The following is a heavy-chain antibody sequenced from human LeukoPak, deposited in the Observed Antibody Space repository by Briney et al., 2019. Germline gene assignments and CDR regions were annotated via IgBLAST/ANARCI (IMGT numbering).Heavy chain of an antibody. CDR3: AKDFSHCSGGSCYSTN. CDR1: GFTFDDYG. V-gene: IGHV3-20*04. Sequence: GGSLRLSCAASGFTFDDYGMSWVRQAPGKGLEWVSGINWNGGSTGYADSVKGRFTISRDNAKNSLYLQMNSLRAEDTALYYCAKDFSHCSGGSCYSTNWGQGTLVTVSS. J-gene: IGHJ4*02. D-gene: IGHD2-15*01. CDR2: INWNGGST.